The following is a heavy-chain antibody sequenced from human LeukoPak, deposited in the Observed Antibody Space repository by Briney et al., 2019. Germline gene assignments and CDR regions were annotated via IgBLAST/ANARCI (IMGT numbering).Heavy chain of an antibody. CDR2: IYYSGST. J-gene: IGHJ4*02. D-gene: IGHD3-3*01. CDR3: AGGTIFGVVNTFDY. Sequence: PSETLSLTCTVSGGSISSYYWSWIRQPPGKGLEWIGYIYYSGSTNYNPSLKSRVTISVDTSKNQFSLKLRSVTAADTAVYYCAGGTIFGVVNTFDYWGQGTLVTVSS. CDR1: GGSISSYY. V-gene: IGHV4-59*01.